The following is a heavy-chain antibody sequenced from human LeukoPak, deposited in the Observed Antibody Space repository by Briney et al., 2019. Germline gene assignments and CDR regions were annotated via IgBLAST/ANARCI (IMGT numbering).Heavy chain of an antibody. Sequence: ASVKVSCKASGGTFSSYTISWVRQAPGQGLEWMGRIIPILGIANYAQKFQGRVTITADKSTSTAYMELSSLRSEDTAVYYCARPGGATIAARFDYWGQGTLVTVSS. D-gene: IGHD6-6*01. CDR2: IIPILGIA. CDR1: GGTFSSYT. V-gene: IGHV1-69*02. CDR3: ARPGGATIAARFDY. J-gene: IGHJ4*02.